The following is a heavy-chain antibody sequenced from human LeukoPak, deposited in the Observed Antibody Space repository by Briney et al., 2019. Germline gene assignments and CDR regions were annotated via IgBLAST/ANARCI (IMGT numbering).Heavy chain of an antibody. J-gene: IGHJ6*04. CDR3: ARESVVVVPASTKNGMDV. V-gene: IGHV3-48*03. CDR2: ISSSGSTI. Sequence: PGGSLRLSCAASGFTFSSYEMNWVRQAPGKGLEWVSYISSSGSTIYYADSVKGRFTISRDNAKNSLYLQMNSLRAEDTAVYYCARESVVVVPASTKNGMDVWGKGTTVTVSS. CDR1: GFTFSSYE. D-gene: IGHD2-2*01.